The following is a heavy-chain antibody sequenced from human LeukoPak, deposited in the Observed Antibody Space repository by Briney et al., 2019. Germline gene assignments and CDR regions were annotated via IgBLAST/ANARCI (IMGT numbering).Heavy chain of an antibody. J-gene: IGHJ6*04. CDR3: AELGITMIGGV. V-gene: IGHV3-48*03. CDR1: GFTFGSYE. Sequence: GGSLRLSCAASGFTFGSYEMNWVRQAPGKGLEWVSTISGSGDNTYYADSVKGRFTISRDNAKNSLYLQMNSLRAEDTAVYYCAELGITMIGGVWGKGTTVTISS. CDR2: ISGSGDNT. D-gene: IGHD3-10*02.